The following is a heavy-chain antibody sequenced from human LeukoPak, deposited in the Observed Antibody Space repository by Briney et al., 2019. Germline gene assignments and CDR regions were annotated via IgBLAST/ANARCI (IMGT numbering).Heavy chain of an antibody. CDR3: ARGRKQQLATNHYYYYSMDV. CDR1: GGSFSGYY. CDR2: INLSGST. Sequence: PSETLSLTCAVYGGSFSGYYWSWIRQPPGKGLEWIGEINLSGSTNYNPSLKSRVTISVDTSKNQFSLKLSSVTAADTAVYYCARGRKQQLATNHYYYYSMDVWGQGTTVTVSS. J-gene: IGHJ6*02. V-gene: IGHV4-34*01. D-gene: IGHD6-13*01.